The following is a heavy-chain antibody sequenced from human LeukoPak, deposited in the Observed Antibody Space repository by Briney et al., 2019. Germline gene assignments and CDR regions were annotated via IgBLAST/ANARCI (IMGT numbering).Heavy chain of an antibody. Sequence: APVKVSCKASGYTFTSYGISWVRQAPGQGLEWMGWISAYNGNTNYAQKLQGRVTMTTDTSTSTAYMELRSLRSDDTAVYYCAREWDSSAWGYYYYYGMDVWGQGTTVTVSS. D-gene: IGHD3-22*01. J-gene: IGHJ6*02. CDR1: GYTFTSYG. CDR3: AREWDSSAWGYYYYYGMDV. V-gene: IGHV1-18*01. CDR2: ISAYNGNT.